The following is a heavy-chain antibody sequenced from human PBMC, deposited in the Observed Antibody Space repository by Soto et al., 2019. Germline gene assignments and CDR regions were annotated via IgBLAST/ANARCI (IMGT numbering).Heavy chain of an antibody. CDR1: GYTFTSYG. CDR3: ARAIAVAGDYYYYGMDV. V-gene: IGHV1-18*04. J-gene: IGHJ6*02. Sequence: QVQLVQSGAEVKKPGASVKVSCKASGYTFTSYGLSWVRQAPGLGLEWMGWISAYNGNTNYAQKLQGRVTMTTDTSTSTAYMELRSLRSDDTAVYYCARAIAVAGDYYYYGMDVWGQGTTVTVSS. CDR2: ISAYNGNT. D-gene: IGHD6-19*01.